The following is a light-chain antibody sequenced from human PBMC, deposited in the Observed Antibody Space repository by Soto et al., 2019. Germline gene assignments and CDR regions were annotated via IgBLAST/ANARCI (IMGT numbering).Light chain of an antibody. CDR3: GTWDSSLSAEV. CDR1: SSNIGNNY. CDR2: DNS. J-gene: IGLJ2*01. Sequence: QSVLTQPPSVSAAPGQKVTISCSGSSSNIGNNYVSWYQQLPGTAPKLLIYDNSYRPSGIPDRFSGSKSGTSATLGITGLQTGDEADYYCGTWDSSLSAEVFGGGTKLTVL. V-gene: IGLV1-51*01.